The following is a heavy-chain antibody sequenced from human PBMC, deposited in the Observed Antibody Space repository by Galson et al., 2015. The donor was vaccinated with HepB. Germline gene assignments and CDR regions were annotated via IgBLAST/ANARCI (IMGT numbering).Heavy chain of an antibody. CDR3: AKDEYYDILTGPIQLYSY. CDR2: ISWNSGSI. CDR1: GFTFDDYA. V-gene: IGHV3-9*01. Sequence: SLRLSCAASGFTFDDYAMHWVRQAPGKGLEWVSGISWNSGSIGYADSVKGRFTISRDNAKNSLYLQMNSLRAEDTALYYCAKDEYYDILTGPIQLYSYWGQGTLVTVSS. D-gene: IGHD3-9*01. J-gene: IGHJ4*02.